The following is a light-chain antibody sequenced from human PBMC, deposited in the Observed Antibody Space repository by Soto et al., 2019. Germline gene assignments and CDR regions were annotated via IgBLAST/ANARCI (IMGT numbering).Light chain of an antibody. V-gene: IGKV1-27*01. CDR3: QKYYFAPLT. CDR1: QDISHY. CDR2: AAS. Sequence: DVQLTQSPSSLSASVGDRITITCRPSQDISHYLAWYQQKPGKPPRALIYAASTLQSGVPTRFSGRRSGPDFTLTISSLLPEDVATYYCQKYYFAPLTFGGGTKVDIK. J-gene: IGKJ4*01.